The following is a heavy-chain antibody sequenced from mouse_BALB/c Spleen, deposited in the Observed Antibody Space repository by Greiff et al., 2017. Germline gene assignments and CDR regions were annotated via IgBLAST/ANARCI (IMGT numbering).Heavy chain of an antibody. CDR3: ARDKGDILSNLGFAY. CDR2: IRNKANGYTT. J-gene: IGHJ3*01. Sequence: EVKVVESGGGLVQPGGSLRLSCATSGFTFTDYYMSWVRQPPGKALEWLGFIRNKANGYTTEYSASVKGRFTISRDNSQSILYLQMNTLRAEDSATYYCARDKGDILSNLGFAYWGQGTLVTVSA. CDR1: GFTFTDYY. D-gene: IGHD1-1*02. V-gene: IGHV7-3*02.